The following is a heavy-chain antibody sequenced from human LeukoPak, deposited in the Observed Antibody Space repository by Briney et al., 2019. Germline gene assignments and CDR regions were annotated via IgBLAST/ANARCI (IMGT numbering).Heavy chain of an antibody. D-gene: IGHD1-14*01. J-gene: IGHJ3*02. CDR3: ARLIPPDNAFDI. Sequence: SETLSLTCTVSGGSTSSYYWSWIRQPAGKGLEWIGRIYASGSTTYNPSLKSRVTISLDTSKNQFSLKLSSVTAADTAVYYCARLIPPDNAFDIWGQGTMVTVSS. CDR1: GGSTSSYY. CDR2: IYASGST. V-gene: IGHV4-4*07.